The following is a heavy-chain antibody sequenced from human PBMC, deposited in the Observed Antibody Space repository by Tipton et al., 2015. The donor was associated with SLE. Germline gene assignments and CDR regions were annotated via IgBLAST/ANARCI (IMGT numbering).Heavy chain of an antibody. CDR2: IYYSGRT. CDR3: ARWAYYDSSGYYSFDNWFEP. CDR1: GVSISSSSYS. V-gene: IGHV4-39*07. D-gene: IGHD3-22*01. Sequence: TLSLTCTVSGVSISSSSYSWGWIRQPPGKGLEWIGSIYYSGRTYYNPSLKSRVTVSVDTSKNQFSLRLTSVTAADTAVYYCARWAYYDSSGYYSFDNWFEPWGQGTLVTVSS. J-gene: IGHJ5*02.